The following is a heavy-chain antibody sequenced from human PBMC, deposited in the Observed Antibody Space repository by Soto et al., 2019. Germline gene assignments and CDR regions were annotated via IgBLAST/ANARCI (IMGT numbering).Heavy chain of an antibody. CDR2: IYYRGST. D-gene: IGHD1-26*01. CDR1: GGSISGYY. CDR3: ARQQLLPFYYALDV. J-gene: IGHJ6*02. Sequence: SETLSLTCNVSGGSISGYYWSWIRQSPGKGLEYIGYIYYRGSTNYNSSLKSRVTMSVDTSRNQFSLKMNSVTAADTAVYYCARQQLLPFYYALDVWGQGTTVTVS. V-gene: IGHV4-59*01.